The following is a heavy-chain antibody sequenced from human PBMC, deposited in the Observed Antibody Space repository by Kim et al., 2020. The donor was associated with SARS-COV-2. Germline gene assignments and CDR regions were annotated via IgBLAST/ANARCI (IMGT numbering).Heavy chain of an antibody. CDR3: ASGLSGSWDSFWFDP. Sequence: SETLSLTCTVSGGSISSYYWSWIRQPPGKGLEWIGYIYYSGSTNYNPSLKSRVTISVDTSKNQFSLKLSSVTAADTAVYYCASGLSGSWDSFWFDPWGQGTLVTVSS. J-gene: IGHJ5*02. CDR2: IYYSGST. V-gene: IGHV4-59*01. D-gene: IGHD1-26*01. CDR1: GGSISSYY.